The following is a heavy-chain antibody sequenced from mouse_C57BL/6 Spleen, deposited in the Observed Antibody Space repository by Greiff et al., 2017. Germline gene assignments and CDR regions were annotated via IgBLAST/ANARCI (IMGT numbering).Heavy chain of an antibody. CDR1: GFNIKADY. V-gene: IGHV14-4*01. CDR3: TTAGRGIAY. CDR2: IDPENGDT. Sequence: VQLQQSGAELVRPGASVKLSCTASGFNIKADYMHWVQQRPEQGLEWIGRIDPENGDTESASQFQGKATITADTSSNTAYLQLSIRTSEDTAVYDCTTAGRGIAYWGQGTLVTVSS. J-gene: IGHJ3*01.